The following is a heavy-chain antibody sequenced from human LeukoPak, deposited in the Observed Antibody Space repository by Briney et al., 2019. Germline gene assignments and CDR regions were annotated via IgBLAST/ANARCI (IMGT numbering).Heavy chain of an antibody. Sequence: SETLSLTCTVSGGSISSYYWSWIRQPAGKGLEWIGHMYTSGTTNYNPSLKSRVTMSVDTSKNQFSLKLSSVTAADTAVYYCARDLSGVTGYTYGRGIDYWGQGTLVTVSS. V-gene: IGHV4-4*07. CDR1: GGSISSYY. CDR2: MYTSGTT. CDR3: ARDLSGVTGYTYGRGIDY. D-gene: IGHD5-18*01. J-gene: IGHJ4*02.